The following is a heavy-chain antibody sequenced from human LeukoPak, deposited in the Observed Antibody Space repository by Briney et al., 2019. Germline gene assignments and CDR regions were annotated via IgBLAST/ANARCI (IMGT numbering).Heavy chain of an antibody. CDR1: GYTFTSYA. CDR3: AREYYYDSSGYRLYNWFDP. V-gene: IGHV1-3*01. J-gene: IGHJ5*02. CDR2: INAGNGNT. D-gene: IGHD3-22*01. Sequence: ASVKVSCTASGYTFTSYAMHWVRPAPGQRLEWMGWINAGNGNTKYSQKFQGRVTITRDTSASTAYMELSSLRSEDTAVYYCAREYYYDSSGYRLYNWFDPWGQGTLVTVSS.